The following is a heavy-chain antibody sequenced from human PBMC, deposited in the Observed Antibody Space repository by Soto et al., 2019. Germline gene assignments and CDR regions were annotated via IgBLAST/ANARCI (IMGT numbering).Heavy chain of an antibody. CDR1: GGSFSGYY. CDR3: AREGRSSGWYGRYFQH. Sequence: QVQLQQWGAGLLKPSETLSLTCAVYGGSFSGYYWSWIRQPPGKGLEWIGEINPSGSTNYNPSLKSRVTISVDTSKNQFSLKLSSVTAADTAVYYCAREGRSSGWYGRYFQHWGQGTLVTVSS. V-gene: IGHV4-34*01. D-gene: IGHD6-19*01. J-gene: IGHJ1*01. CDR2: INPSGST.